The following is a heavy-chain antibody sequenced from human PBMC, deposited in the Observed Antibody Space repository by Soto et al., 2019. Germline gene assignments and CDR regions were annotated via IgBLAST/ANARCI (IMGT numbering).Heavy chain of an antibody. J-gene: IGHJ4*02. CDR1: GFTFSSYG. D-gene: IGHD3-3*01. CDR2: IWSDGSNK. Sequence: QVHLVESGGGVVQPGRSLRLSCAASGFTFSSYGLHWVRQAPGKGLEWVAVIWSDGSNKYYADSVERRFTISRDNSQNTLYLQMNSLRAEDTAVYYCAREFWSGPFDYWGQGTLVTVSS. V-gene: IGHV3-33*01. CDR3: AREFWSGPFDY.